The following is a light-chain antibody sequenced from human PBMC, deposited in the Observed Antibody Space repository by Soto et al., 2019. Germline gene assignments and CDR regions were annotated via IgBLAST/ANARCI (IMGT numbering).Light chain of an antibody. CDR2: SAS. CDR1: HSVSGS. V-gene: IGKV3-15*01. J-gene: IGKJ2*01. Sequence: EIELTQSPGTLSVSPGEIATISCRATHSVSGSLAWYQQKPGRPPRLLIHSASTRATGIPPRFGGSGSVTDFTFANTSLQSNDFAVYYYEQYNNCPRYTSGQGTRLDIK. CDR3: EQYNNCPRYT.